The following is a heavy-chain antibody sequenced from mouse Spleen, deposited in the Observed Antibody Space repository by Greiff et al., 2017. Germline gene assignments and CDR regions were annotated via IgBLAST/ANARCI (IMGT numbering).Heavy chain of an antibody. J-gene: IGHJ3*01. D-gene: IGHD2-13*01. V-gene: IGHV1-74*01. CDR1: GYTFTSYW. CDR3: AIEGDGDTRFAY. Sequence: QVQLQQPGAELVKPGASVKVSCKASGYTFTSYWMHWVKQRPGQGLEWIGRIHPSDSDTNYNQKFKGKATLTVDKSSSTAYIQLSSLTSEDSAVYYCAIEGDGDTRFAYWGQGTLVTVSA. CDR2: IHPSDSDT.